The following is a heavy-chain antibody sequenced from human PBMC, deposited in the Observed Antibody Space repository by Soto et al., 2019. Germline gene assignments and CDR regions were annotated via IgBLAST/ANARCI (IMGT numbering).Heavy chain of an antibody. J-gene: IGHJ4*02. Sequence: PSETLSLTCTVSGFSITIGHYWGWIRQPPGKGLEWIGSIYHSGDTYYNPSLKRRVTISVDTSKNQFALKLSSVAAADTAVYYCASDRERGSTPRDVDYWGQGTLVTVPQ. V-gene: IGHV4-38-2*02. CDR2: IYHSGDT. CDR3: ASDRERGSTPRDVDY. D-gene: IGHD1-1*01. CDR1: GFSITIGHY.